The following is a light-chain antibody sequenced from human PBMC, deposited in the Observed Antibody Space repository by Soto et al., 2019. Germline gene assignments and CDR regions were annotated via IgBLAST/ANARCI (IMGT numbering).Light chain of an antibody. J-gene: IGKJ4*01. CDR3: QHLNSYTLT. CDR2: AAS. V-gene: IGKV1-9*01. Sequence: DIQLTQSPSFLSASVGDRVTITCRASQGISSSLAWYQQKPGKDPKLLIYAASTLQSGVPSRFRGSGSGTEFTLTISSLQPDDFATAYCQHLNSYTLTFGGGTKVEIK. CDR1: QGISSS.